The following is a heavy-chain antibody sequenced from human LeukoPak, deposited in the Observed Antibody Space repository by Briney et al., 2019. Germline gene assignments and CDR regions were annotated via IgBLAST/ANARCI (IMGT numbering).Heavy chain of an antibody. Sequence: ASVKVSCKASGYTFTGYYMHWVRQAPGQGLEWMGRIIPIFGTANYAQKFQGRVTITTDESTSTAYMELSSLRSEDTAVYYCARVSSYGRYYFDYWGQGTLVTVSS. CDR1: GYTFTGYY. V-gene: IGHV1-69*05. D-gene: IGHD5-18*01. J-gene: IGHJ4*02. CDR2: IIPIFGTA. CDR3: ARVSSYGRYYFDY.